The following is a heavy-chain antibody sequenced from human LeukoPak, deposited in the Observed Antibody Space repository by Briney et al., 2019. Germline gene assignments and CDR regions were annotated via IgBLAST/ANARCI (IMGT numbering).Heavy chain of an antibody. V-gene: IGHV1-2*02. CDR3: ARVWSLVLWFGELLPQKDNWFDP. Sequence: ASVKVSCKASGYTFTGYYMHWVRQAPGQGLEWMGWINPNSGGTNYAQKFQGRVTMTRDTSISTAYMELSRLRSDDTAVYYCARVWSLVLWFGELLPQKDNWFDPWGQGTLVTVSS. CDR2: INPNSGGT. J-gene: IGHJ5*02. CDR1: GYTFTGYY. D-gene: IGHD3-10*01.